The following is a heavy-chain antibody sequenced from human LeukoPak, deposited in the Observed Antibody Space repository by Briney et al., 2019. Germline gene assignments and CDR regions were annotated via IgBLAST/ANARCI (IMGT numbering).Heavy chain of an antibody. CDR2: IYWDDDK. J-gene: IGHJ4*02. CDR1: GFSLSTSGVG. D-gene: IGHD6-19*01. CDR3: AHAVAGERAGDY. V-gene: IGHV2-5*02. Sequence: SGPTLVKPTQTLALTCTFSGFSLSTSGVGVGWIRQPPGKALEWLALIYWDDDKRYSPSLKSRLTITKDTSKNQVVLTMTNMDPVDTATYYCAHAVAGERAGDYWGQGTLVTVSS.